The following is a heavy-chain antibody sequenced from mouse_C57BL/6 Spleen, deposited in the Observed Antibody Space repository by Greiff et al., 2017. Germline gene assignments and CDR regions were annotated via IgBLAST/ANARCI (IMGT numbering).Heavy chain of an antibody. J-gene: IGHJ2*01. Sequence: EVKVEESGPGLVKPSQSLSLTCSVTGYSITSGYYWNWIRQFPGNKLEWMGYISYDGSNNYNPSLKNRISITRDTSKNQFFLKLNSVTTEDTATYYCARALITTVVFDYWGQGTTLTVSS. CDR3: ARALITTVVFDY. V-gene: IGHV3-6*01. CDR2: ISYDGSN. CDR1: GYSITSGYY. D-gene: IGHD1-1*01.